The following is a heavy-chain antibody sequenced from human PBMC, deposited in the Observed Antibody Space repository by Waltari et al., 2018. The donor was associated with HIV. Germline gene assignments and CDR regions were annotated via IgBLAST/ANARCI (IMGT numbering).Heavy chain of an antibody. Sequence: QVQLVESGGGVVQPGRSLRLSCAASGFTFSNYVMPWVRQAPGKGLEWVAVISYDGSNKYYADSVKGRFTISRDNSKNTLYLQMNSLRAEDTAVYYCARDPQYCSSTSCSYYFDYWGQGTLVTVSS. J-gene: IGHJ4*02. V-gene: IGHV3-30-3*01. CDR1: GFTFSNYV. CDR3: ARDPQYCSSTSCSYYFDY. CDR2: ISYDGSNK. D-gene: IGHD2-2*01.